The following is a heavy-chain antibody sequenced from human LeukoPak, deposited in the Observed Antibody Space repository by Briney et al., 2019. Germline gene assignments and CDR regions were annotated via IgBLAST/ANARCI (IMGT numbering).Heavy chain of an antibody. CDR2: IYYSGST. CDR3: ARYSYGLGLSFDY. J-gene: IGHJ4*02. V-gene: IGHV4-59*01. Sequence: SETLSLTCTVSGGSIRSYYWSWIRQPPGKGLEWIGYIYYSGSTNYNPSLKSRVTISVDTSKNQFSLKLSSVTAADTAVYYCARYSYGLGLSFDYWGQGTLVTVSS. D-gene: IGHD5-18*01. CDR1: GGSIRSYY.